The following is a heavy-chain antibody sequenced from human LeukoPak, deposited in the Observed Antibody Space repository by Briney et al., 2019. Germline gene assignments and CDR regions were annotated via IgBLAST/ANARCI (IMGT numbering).Heavy chain of an antibody. D-gene: IGHD3-9*01. Sequence: ASVKVSCKASGGTFSSYAISWVRQAPGRGLEWMGGIIPIFDSANYAQKFQGRVTITADESTSTAYMELSSLRSEDTAVYYCARENRYFDWSRAFDIWGQGTMVTVSS. CDR2: IIPIFDSA. V-gene: IGHV1-69*13. J-gene: IGHJ3*02. CDR1: GGTFSSYA. CDR3: ARENRYFDWSRAFDI.